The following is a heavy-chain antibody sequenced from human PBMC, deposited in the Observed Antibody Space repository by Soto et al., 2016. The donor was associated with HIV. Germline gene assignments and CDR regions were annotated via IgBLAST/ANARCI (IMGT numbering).Heavy chain of an antibody. CDR3: ARDNRGWYYYLDV. D-gene: IGHD3-10*01. CDR2: ISSSGSTV. Sequence: EVQLVESGGDLVQPGGSLRLSCAASGFTFSSYSMNWVRQAPGKGLEWVSYISSSGSTVYYADSVKGRFTISRDNAKNSLYLQMNSLRAEDTAVYYCARDNRGWYYYLDVWGKRDHGHRLL. V-gene: IGHV3-48*01. CDR1: GFTFSSYS. J-gene: IGHJ6*03.